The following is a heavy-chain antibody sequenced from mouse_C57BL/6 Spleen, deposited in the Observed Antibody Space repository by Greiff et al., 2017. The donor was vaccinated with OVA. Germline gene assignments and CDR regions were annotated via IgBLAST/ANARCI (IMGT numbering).Heavy chain of an antibody. CDR3: ASGSAWFAY. CDR1: GYSITSGYD. CDR2: ISYSGST. J-gene: IGHJ3*01. Sequence: EVQGVESGPGMVKPSQSLSLTCTVTGYSITSGYDWHWIRHFPGNKLEWMGYISYSGSTNYNPSLKSRISITHDTSKNHFFLKLNSVTTEDTATYYCASGSAWFAYWGQGTLVTVSA. V-gene: IGHV3-1*01.